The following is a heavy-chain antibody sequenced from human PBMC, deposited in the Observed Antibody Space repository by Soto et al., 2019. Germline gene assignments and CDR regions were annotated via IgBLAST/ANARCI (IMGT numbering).Heavy chain of an antibody. Sequence: GGSLRLSCTASGFTFGDYAINCVRQVPGKGLEWLGFIRNDIYDETTEYAASVKGRIIISRDDSKSMAYLQMDSLKTEDTGVYYCTRGRDRYNPYYFLYWGQGAMVTVSS. D-gene: IGHD3-10*01. CDR2: IRNDIYDETT. CDR1: GFTFGDYA. J-gene: IGHJ4*02. CDR3: TRGRDRYNPYYFLY. V-gene: IGHV3-49*04.